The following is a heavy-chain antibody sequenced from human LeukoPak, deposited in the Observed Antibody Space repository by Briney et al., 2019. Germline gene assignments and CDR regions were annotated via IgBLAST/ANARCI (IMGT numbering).Heavy chain of an antibody. V-gene: IGHV1-24*01. J-gene: IGHJ4*02. Sequence: ASVKVSCKVSGYTLTELSMHWVRQAPGKGLEWMGGFDPEDGETIYAQKFQGRVTMTEDTSTDTAYMELSSLRSEDTAVYYCATFDPQAVVITTHLYNYWGQGTLVTVSS. D-gene: IGHD3-22*01. CDR1: GYTLTELS. CDR2: FDPEDGET. CDR3: ATFDPQAVVITTHLYNY.